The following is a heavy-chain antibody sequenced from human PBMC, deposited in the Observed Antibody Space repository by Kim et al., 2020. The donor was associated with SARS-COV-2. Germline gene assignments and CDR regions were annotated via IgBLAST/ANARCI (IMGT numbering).Heavy chain of an antibody. J-gene: IGHJ4*02. D-gene: IGHD2-2*01. Sequence: GGSLRLSCAASGFTFSDYYMSWIRQAPGKGLEWVSYISSSTGYTKYADSVKGRFTISRDNAKNSLYLQMNSLRAEDTAVYYCARVPSTSGWEERYFDYWGQGTLVTVSS. CDR2: ISSSTGYT. CDR3: ARVPSTSGWEERYFDY. V-gene: IGHV3-11*05. CDR1: GFTFSDYY.